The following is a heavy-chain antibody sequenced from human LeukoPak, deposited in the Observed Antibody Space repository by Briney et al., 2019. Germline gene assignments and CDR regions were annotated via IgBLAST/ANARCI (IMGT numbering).Heavy chain of an antibody. CDR3: ARLGSYYDILTGQSPYYYYYYMDV. CDR2: INHSGST. J-gene: IGHJ6*03. V-gene: IGHV4-39*07. D-gene: IGHD3-9*01. CDR1: GGSISSSGYY. Sequence: SETLSLTCSVSGGSISSSGYYWSWIRQPPGKGLEWIGEINHSGSTNYNPSLKSRVTISVDTSKNQFSLKLSSVTAADTAVYYCARLGSYYDILTGQSPYYYYYYMDVWGKGTTVTISS.